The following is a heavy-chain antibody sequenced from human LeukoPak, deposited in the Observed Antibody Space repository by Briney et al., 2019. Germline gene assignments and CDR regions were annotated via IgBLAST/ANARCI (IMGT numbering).Heavy chain of an antibody. CDR1: GFTLSSYA. V-gene: IGHV3-23*01. Sequence: GGSLRLSCAASGFTLSSYAMSWVRQAPGKGLEWVSAISGSGGSTYYADSVKGRFTISRDNSKNTLYLQMNSLRAEDTAVYYCAKYETGYYGSGSYSLFDYWGQGTLVTVSS. CDR3: AKYETGYYGSGSYSLFDY. CDR2: ISGSGGST. J-gene: IGHJ4*02. D-gene: IGHD3-10*01.